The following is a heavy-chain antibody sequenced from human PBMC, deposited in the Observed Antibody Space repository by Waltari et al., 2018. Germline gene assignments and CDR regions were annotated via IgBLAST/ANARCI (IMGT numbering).Heavy chain of an antibody. CDR3: ARMQCDRPHGSEWSCSFDY. CDR2: IDWPGDA. D-gene: IGHD3-3*01. J-gene: IGHJ4*02. V-gene: IGHV2-70*04. CDR1: GFSLGTSGVR. Sequence: QVTLEESGPALVKPTETLTLTCTVSGFSLGTSGVRMSWIRQPPGKALEWLARIDWPGDAYYNTSLRTRLTVAKDTSKMVLTVSNVDPLDTATYYCARMQCDRPHGSEWSCSFDYWGRGLLVTVSS.